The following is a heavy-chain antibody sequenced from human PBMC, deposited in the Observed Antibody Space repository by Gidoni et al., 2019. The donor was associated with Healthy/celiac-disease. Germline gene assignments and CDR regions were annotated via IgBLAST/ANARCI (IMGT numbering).Heavy chain of an antibody. Sequence: QVQLQQWGAGLLKLSETLSLTCAVYGGSFCGYYWSWIRQPPGKGLEWIGEINHSGSTNYNPSLKSRVTISVDTSKNQFSLKLSSVTAADTAVYYCARTATIVAAAGKNWFDPWGQGTLVTVSS. V-gene: IGHV4-34*01. CDR2: INHSGST. D-gene: IGHD6-13*01. J-gene: IGHJ5*02. CDR1: GGSFCGYY. CDR3: ARTATIVAAAGKNWFDP.